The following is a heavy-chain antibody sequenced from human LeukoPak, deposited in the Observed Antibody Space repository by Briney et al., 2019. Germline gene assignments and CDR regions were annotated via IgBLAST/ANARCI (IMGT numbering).Heavy chain of an antibody. CDR1: GYTFTSYD. D-gene: IGHD6-19*01. V-gene: IGHV1-8*03. J-gene: IGHJ4*02. CDR3: ARGHQEQWQTEFDY. Sequence: ASVKVSCKASGYTFTSYDINWVRQATGQGLEWMGWMNPNSGNTGYAQKFQGRVTITRNTSISTAYMELNSLRAEDTAVYYCARGHQEQWQTEFDYWGQGTLVTVSS. CDR2: MNPNSGNT.